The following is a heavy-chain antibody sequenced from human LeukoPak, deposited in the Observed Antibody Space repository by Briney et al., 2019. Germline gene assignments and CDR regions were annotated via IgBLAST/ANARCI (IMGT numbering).Heavy chain of an antibody. CDR2: IIPIFGTA. CDR1: GGTFSSYA. Sequence: ASVKVSCKASGGTFSSYAISWVRQAPGQGLEWMGGIIPIFGTANYAQKFQGTVTITADESTSTAYMELSSLRSEDTAVYYCARDRDSLYCSSTSCYPRPTWFDPWGQGALVTVSS. J-gene: IGHJ5*02. D-gene: IGHD2-2*01. CDR3: ARDRDSLYCSSTSCYPRPTWFDP. V-gene: IGHV1-69*13.